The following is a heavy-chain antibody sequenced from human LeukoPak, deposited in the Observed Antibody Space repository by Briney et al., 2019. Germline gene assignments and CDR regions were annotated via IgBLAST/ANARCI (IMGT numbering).Heavy chain of an antibody. CDR2: ISWNSGSI. CDR3: AKVPVAGTNYYYYGMDV. Sequence: PGGSLRLSCAASGFTFSSYSMNWVRQAPGKGLEWVSGISWNSGSIGYADSVKGRFTISRDNAKNSLYLQMNSLRAEDTALYYCAKVPVAGTNYYYYGMDVWGQGTTVTVSS. J-gene: IGHJ6*02. D-gene: IGHD6-19*01. V-gene: IGHV3-9*01. CDR1: GFTFSSYS.